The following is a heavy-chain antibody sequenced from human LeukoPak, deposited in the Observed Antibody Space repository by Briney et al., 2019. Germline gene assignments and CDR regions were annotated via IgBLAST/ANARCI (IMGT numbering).Heavy chain of an antibody. CDR3: ARDVSTHGSRGDYFDY. J-gene: IGHJ4*02. CDR1: GSSISSGDFY. D-gene: IGHD3-10*01. V-gene: IGHV4-30-4*02. Sequence: PSETLSLTCTVSGSSISSGDFYWSWIRQSPGQGLEWIGYIYYSGDTYYNPSLKSRVAISVDTSRNQFSLKLRSVTAADTAVYYCARDVSTHGSRGDYFDYWGQGTLVTVSS. CDR2: IYYSGDT.